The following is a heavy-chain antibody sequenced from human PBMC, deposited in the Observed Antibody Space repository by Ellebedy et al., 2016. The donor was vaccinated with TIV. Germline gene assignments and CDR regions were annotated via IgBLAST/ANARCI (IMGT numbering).Heavy chain of an antibody. CDR1: GFTFSSYA. CDR2: ISGSGGST. Sequence: GGSLRLXXAASGFTFSSYAMSWVRQAPGKGLEWVSAISGSGGSTYYADSVKGRFTISRDNSKNTLYLQMNSLRAEDTAVYYCAKDRRITMVRGELAWGQGALVTVSS. CDR3: AKDRRITMVRGELA. V-gene: IGHV3-23*01. J-gene: IGHJ5*02. D-gene: IGHD3-10*01.